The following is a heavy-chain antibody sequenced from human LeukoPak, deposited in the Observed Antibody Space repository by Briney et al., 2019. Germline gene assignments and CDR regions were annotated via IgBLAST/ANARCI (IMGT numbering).Heavy chain of an antibody. D-gene: IGHD6-13*01. CDR1: GFPFSSNS. CDR3: AREGIAAAGFDY. V-gene: IGHV3-21*01. J-gene: IGHJ4*02. CDR2: ITSSSRYI. Sequence: GGSLRLSCEASGFPFSSNSMSWVRQARGKGLEWVSSITSSSRYIYYADSVKGRFTTSRDNANNSLYLQMSSLRAEDTAVYYCAREGIAAAGFDYWGQGTLVTVSS.